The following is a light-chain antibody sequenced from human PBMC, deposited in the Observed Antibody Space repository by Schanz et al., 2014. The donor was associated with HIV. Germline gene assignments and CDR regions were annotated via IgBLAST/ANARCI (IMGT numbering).Light chain of an antibody. CDR2: DNN. V-gene: IGLV1-51*01. CDR3: QSYDSSLSGNVV. Sequence: QSVLTQPPSVSAAPGQKVTISCSGRSSNIGNNYVSWYQQLPGTAPKLHIYDNNQRPSGIPDRFFGSKSGTSASLAITGLRSEDEADYYCQSYDSSLSGNVVFGGGTKLTVL. J-gene: IGLJ2*01. CDR1: SSNIGNNY.